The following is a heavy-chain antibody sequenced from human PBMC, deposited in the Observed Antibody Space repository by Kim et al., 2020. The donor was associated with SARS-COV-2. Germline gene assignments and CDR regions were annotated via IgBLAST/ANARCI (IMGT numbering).Heavy chain of an antibody. CDR1: GFTFSSYW. Sequence: GGSLRLSCAASGFTFSSYWMHWVRQAPGKGPVWVSRINSDGRSTTYADSVKGRFTVPRDNTKNTLSLQMNRLTSEDTAVYYCARYLERRGWDSWFDPLG. CDR3: ARYLERRGWDSWFDP. V-gene: IGHV3-74*01. J-gene: IGHJ5*02. CDR2: INSDGRST. D-gene: IGHD6-19*01.